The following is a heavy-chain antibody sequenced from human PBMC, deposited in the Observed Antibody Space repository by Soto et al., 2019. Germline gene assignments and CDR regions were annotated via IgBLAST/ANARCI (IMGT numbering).Heavy chain of an antibody. Sequence: PSETLSLTCAVYGGSFSGYYWSWIRQPPGKGLEWIGEINHSGSTNYNPSLKSRVTISVDTSKNQFSLKLSSVTAADTAVYYCAASYPEQGYCSSTSCSPRSNWFDPWGQGTLVTVSS. D-gene: IGHD2-2*01. CDR2: INHSGST. J-gene: IGHJ5*02. V-gene: IGHV4-34*01. CDR3: AASYPEQGYCSSTSCSPRSNWFDP. CDR1: GGSFSGYY.